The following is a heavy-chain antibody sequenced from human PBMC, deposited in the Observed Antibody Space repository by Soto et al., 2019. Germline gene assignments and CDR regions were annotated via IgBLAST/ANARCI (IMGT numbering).Heavy chain of an antibody. D-gene: IGHD3-10*01. J-gene: IGHJ4*02. CDR2: IIPLFGSM. V-gene: IGHV1-69*01. CDR1: EGTFSSFG. Sequence: QVQLVQSGAEVKKPGSSVKVSCKASEGTFSSFGLPWLRQAPGQGLEWVGEIIPLFGSMKYAQKFEGRVTVTVDASTSTGYMELSSLSSEDTAVYYCARGLFPVISTCSYDYWGQGTLVTVSS. CDR3: ARGLFPVISTCSYDY.